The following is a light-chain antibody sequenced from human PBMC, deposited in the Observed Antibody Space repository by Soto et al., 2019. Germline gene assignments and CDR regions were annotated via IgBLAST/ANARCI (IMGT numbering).Light chain of an antibody. CDR1: QSVSSSF. CDR3: KQYGSSPLT. J-gene: IGKJ4*01. V-gene: IGKV3-20*01. CDR2: GAS. Sequence: EIVLTQSPGTLSLSPGERATLSCRASQSVSSSFLAWYQQKPGQAPRLLIYGASSRATGIPDRFSGSGSGKAFTLTISRLEPEDFAVYYCKQYGSSPLTFGGGTKGEIK.